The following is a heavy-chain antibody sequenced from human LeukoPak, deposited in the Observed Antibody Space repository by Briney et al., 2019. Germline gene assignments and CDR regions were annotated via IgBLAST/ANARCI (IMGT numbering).Heavy chain of an antibody. V-gene: IGHV3-30*04. CDR1: GFTFSSYA. CDR2: ISYDGSNK. D-gene: IGHD1-26*01. Sequence: PGGSLRLSCAASGFTFSSYAMHWVRQAPGKGLEWVAIISYDGSNKYSADSVKGRFTISRDNSKNTLYLQMNSLRPEDTAVYYCASAYSGSYDAFDYWGQGTLVTVSS. CDR3: ASAYSGSYDAFDY. J-gene: IGHJ4*02.